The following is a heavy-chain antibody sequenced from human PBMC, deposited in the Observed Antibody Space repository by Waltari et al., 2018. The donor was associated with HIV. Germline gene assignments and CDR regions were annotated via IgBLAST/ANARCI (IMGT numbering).Heavy chain of an antibody. CDR3: ARADVTTFDY. Sequence: EVHLVESGGDLVQPGGSLRLSCAASGFSFRSFGMIWVRQAPGKGLEWISYISGSPSTMYYADSVKGRFTISRDNAKNSVYLQMDSLRDEDTAVYYCARADVTTFDYWGQGARVTVSS. CDR1: GFSFRSFG. V-gene: IGHV3-48*02. J-gene: IGHJ4*02. CDR2: ISGSPSTM. D-gene: IGHD4-17*01.